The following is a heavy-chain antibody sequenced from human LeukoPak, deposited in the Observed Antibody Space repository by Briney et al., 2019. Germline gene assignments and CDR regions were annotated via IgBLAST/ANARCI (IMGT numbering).Heavy chain of an antibody. CDR1: RFTFSSYS. Sequence: KSGGSLRLSCAASRFTFSSYSVNWDRQAQGKGLEWVSSIISSSSYLSYADSVKGRFTISRDNAKNSLYLQMNSLRAEDTAVYYCARERDSGYQWDAFDIWGQGTMVTVSS. CDR3: ARERDSGYQWDAFDI. J-gene: IGHJ3*02. V-gene: IGHV3-21*01. CDR2: IISSSSYL. D-gene: IGHD5-12*01.